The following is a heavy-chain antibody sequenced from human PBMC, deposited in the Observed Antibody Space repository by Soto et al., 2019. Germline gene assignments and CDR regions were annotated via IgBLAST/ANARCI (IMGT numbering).Heavy chain of an antibody. V-gene: IGHV3-30-3*01. CDR1: RFTFSSYA. J-gene: IGHJ6*02. CDR2: ISYDGSNK. CDR3: ARGRFLEWLLFNYYSYGMDV. D-gene: IGHD3-3*01. Sequence: QVQLVESGGGVVQPGRSLRLSCAASRFTFSSYAMHWVRQAPGKGLEWVAVISYDGSNKYYADSVKGRFTISRDNSKNALYLLMNSLTAEDTAVYYCARGRFLEWLLFNYYSYGMDVWGQGTTVTVSS.